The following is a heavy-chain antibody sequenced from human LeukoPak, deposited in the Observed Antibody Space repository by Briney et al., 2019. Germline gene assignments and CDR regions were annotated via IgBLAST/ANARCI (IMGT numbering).Heavy chain of an antibody. Sequence: SQTLSLTCTVSGGSISSGGYYWSWIRQHPGKGLEWIGYIYYSGSTYYNPSLRSRVTISVDTSKNQFPLKLSSVTAADTAVYYCARGLDCGGDCYAYFDYWGQGTLVTVSS. J-gene: IGHJ4*02. CDR3: ARGLDCGGDCYAYFDY. D-gene: IGHD2-21*02. CDR2: IYYSGST. V-gene: IGHV4-31*03. CDR1: GGSISSGGYY.